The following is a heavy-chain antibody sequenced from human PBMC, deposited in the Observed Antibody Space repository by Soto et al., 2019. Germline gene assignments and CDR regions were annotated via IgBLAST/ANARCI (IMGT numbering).Heavy chain of an antibody. D-gene: IGHD1-26*01. CDR3: GHTRSPRILDY. V-gene: IGHV4-34*01. CDR1: GVSFSGYY. J-gene: IGHJ4*02. Sequence: SETLSLTCAVYGVSFSGYYWSWIRQPPGKGLEWIGEIYHTGSTNYNPSLKSRVTISVDTSKNQFSLKLTSVTAADTAVYYCGHTRSPRILDYWGQGTVVTVSS. CDR2: IYHTGST.